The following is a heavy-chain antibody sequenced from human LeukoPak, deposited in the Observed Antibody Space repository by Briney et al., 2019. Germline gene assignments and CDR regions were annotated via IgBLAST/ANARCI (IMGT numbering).Heavy chain of an antibody. V-gene: IGHV3-21*01. CDR1: GFTFGDYA. CDR3: ARDRARDWNAVYPLGFDY. CDR2: ISSSSSYI. Sequence: GGSLRLSCTASGFTFGDYAMSWVRQAPGKGLEWVSSISSSSSYIYYADSVKGRFTISRDNAKNSLYLQMNSLRAEDTAVYYCARDRARDWNAVYPLGFDYWGQEPWSPSPQ. J-gene: IGHJ4*01. D-gene: IGHD1-1*01.